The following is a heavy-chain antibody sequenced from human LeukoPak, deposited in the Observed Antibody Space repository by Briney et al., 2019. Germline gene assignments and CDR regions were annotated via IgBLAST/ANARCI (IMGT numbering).Heavy chain of an antibody. Sequence: SSQTLSLTCAVSGGSISSGGYTWSWIRQPPGKGLEWIGYIYHSGSTYYNPSLKSRVTISVDRSKNQFSLKLSSVTAADTAVYYCPSYGWGSYSTAGFEPWGQGTLVTVSS. V-gene: IGHV4-30-2*01. D-gene: IGHD3-10*01. CDR3: PSYGWGSYSTAGFEP. J-gene: IGHJ5*02. CDR2: IYHSGST. CDR1: GGSISSGGYT.